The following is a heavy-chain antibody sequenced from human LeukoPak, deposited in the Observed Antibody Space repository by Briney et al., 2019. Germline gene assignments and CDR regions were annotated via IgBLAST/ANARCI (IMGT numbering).Heavy chain of an antibody. Sequence: GGTLRLSCAASGFTFSRYAMHWVRQAPGKGLEWVAFIRYDGSNKYYADSVKGRFTISRDNSKNTLYLQMNSLRAEDTAVYYCARGYCSGGSCFHFDYWGQGTLVTVSS. J-gene: IGHJ4*02. CDR1: GFTFSRYA. CDR2: IRYDGSNK. V-gene: IGHV3-30*02. CDR3: ARGYCSGGSCFHFDY. D-gene: IGHD2-15*01.